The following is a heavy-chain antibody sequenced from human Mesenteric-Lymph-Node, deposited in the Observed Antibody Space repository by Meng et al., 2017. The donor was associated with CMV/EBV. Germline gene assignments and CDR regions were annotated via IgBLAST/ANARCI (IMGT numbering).Heavy chain of an antibody. V-gene: IGHV4-39*01. J-gene: IGHJ5*02. CDR1: GGSISSSSYY. D-gene: IGHD3-3*01. CDR2: IYYSGST. Sequence: SETLSLTCTVSGGSISSSSYYWGWIRQPPGKGLEWIGSIYYSGSTYYNPSLKSRVTISVDTSKNQFSLKLSSVTAADTAVYYCARQGWEYYDFWSGLCPWFDPWGQGTLVTVSS. CDR3: ARQGWEYYDFWSGLCPWFDP.